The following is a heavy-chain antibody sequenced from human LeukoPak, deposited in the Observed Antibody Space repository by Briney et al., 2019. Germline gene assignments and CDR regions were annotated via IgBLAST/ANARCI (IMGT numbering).Heavy chain of an antibody. D-gene: IGHD3-3*01. CDR1: GYTFTDYG. CDR3: ARGPQITIFGVANMDV. Sequence: ASMKVSCKASGYTFTDYGINWVRQAPGQGLEWMGWINTNTGNPTYAQGFTGRFVFSLDTSASTAYLQISSLKAEDTAVYYCARGPQITIFGVANMDVWGKGTTVTVSS. CDR2: INTNTGNP. V-gene: IGHV7-4-1*02. J-gene: IGHJ6*03.